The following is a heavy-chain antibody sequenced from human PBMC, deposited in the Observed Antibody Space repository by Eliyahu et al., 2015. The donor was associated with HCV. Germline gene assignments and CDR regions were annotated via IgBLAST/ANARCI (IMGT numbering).Heavy chain of an antibody. CDR2: ISGSGGST. V-gene: IGHV3-23*01. D-gene: IGHD3-22*01. J-gene: IGHJ4*02. Sequence: EVQLLESGGGLVQPGGSLRLSCAASGXTFSSYAMSWVRQAPGKGLEXVSAISGSGGSTYYADSVKGRFTISRDNSKNTLYLQMNSLRAEDTAVYYCAKKGRITMIVESSGFDYWGQGTLVTVSS. CDR3: AKKGRITMIVESSGFDY. CDR1: GXTFSSYA.